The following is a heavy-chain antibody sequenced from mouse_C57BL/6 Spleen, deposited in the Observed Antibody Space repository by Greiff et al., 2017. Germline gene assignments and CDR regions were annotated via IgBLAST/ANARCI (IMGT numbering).Heavy chain of an antibody. V-gene: IGHV1-54*01. D-gene: IGHD1-1*01. CDR3: ARWRYGSSLDY. CDR1: GYAFTNYL. J-gene: IGHJ2*01. CDR2: INPGSGGT. Sequence: QVQLKESGAELVRPGTSVKVSCKASGYAFTNYLIEWVKQRPGQGLEWIGVINPGSGGTNYNEKFKGKATLTADKSSSTAYMQLSSLTSEDSAVYFCARWRYGSSLDYWGQGTTLTVSS.